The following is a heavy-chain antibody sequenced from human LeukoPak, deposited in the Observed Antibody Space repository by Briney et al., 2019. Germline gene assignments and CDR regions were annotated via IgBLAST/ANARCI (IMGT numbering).Heavy chain of an antibody. D-gene: IGHD3-9*01. V-gene: IGHV3-23*01. CDR2: ISGSGGST. CDR3: AKYDILTDYRGGNDY. J-gene: IGHJ4*02. CDR1: GFTFSSYA. Sequence: GGSLRLSCAASGFTFSSYAMHWVRQAPGKGLEWVSAISGSGGSTYYADSVKGRFTISRDNSKNTLYLQMNSLRAEDTAVYYCAKYDILTDYRGGNDYWGQGTLVTVSS.